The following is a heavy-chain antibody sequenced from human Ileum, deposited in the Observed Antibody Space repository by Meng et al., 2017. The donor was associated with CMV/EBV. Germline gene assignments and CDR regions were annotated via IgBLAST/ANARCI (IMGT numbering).Heavy chain of an antibody. D-gene: IGHD3-3*01. CDR3: ARDLIDFWSGYPSQNFDY. CDR2: IYWNDDK. Sequence: SVSTWGGGVGWIRQPPGKALEWLALIYWNDDKRYSPSLKSRLTITKDTSKNQVVLTMTNMDPVDTATYYCARDLIDFWSGYPSQNFDYWGQGTLVTVSS. CDR1: SVSTWGGG. J-gene: IGHJ4*02. V-gene: IGHV2-5*01.